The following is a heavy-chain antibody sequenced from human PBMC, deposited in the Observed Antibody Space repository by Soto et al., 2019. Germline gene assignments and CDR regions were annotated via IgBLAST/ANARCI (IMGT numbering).Heavy chain of an antibody. V-gene: IGHV1-18*01. CDR2: TSAYTLNT. CDR3: ARADHGRAPRGGNWFDP. CDR1: GYTFTNYG. J-gene: IGHJ5*02. Sequence: QVHLVQSGGEVKKPGASVKVSCKASGYTFTNYGVAWVRQAPGQGLEWMGWTSAYTLNTNYAQKFQGRVTVTTDTSTGTAYMELRSLRPDDTAVYYCARADHGRAPRGGNWFDPWGQGTLVTVSS. D-gene: IGHD4-17*01.